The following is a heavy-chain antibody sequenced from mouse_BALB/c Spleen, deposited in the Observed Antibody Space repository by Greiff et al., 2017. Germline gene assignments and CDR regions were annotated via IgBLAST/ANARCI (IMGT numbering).Heavy chain of an antibody. CDR1: GYTFSSYW. J-gene: IGHJ4*01. CDR2: ILPGSGST. Sequence: QVHVKQSGAELMKPGASVKISCKATGYTFSSYWIEWVKQRPGHGLEWIGEILPGSGSTNYNEKFKGKATFTADTSSNTAYMQLSSLTSEDSAVYYCARFSYDGYYEGAMDYWGQGTSVTVSS. D-gene: IGHD2-3*01. V-gene: IGHV1-9*01. CDR3: ARFSYDGYYEGAMDY.